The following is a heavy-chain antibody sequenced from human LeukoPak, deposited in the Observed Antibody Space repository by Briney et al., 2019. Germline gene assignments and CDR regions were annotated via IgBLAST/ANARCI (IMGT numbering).Heavy chain of an antibody. J-gene: IGHJ5*02. CDR2: ISSSSSYI. V-gene: IGHV3-21*04. CDR3: AKAGVVIVGATDWFDP. D-gene: IGHD1-26*01. CDR1: GFTFSDYN. Sequence: GGSLRLSCAASGFTFSDYNMNWVRQAPGKGLEWVSSISSSSSYIYYADSVKGRFTISRDNSKNTLYLQMNSLRAEDTAVYYCAKAGVVIVGATDWFDPWGQGTLVTVSS.